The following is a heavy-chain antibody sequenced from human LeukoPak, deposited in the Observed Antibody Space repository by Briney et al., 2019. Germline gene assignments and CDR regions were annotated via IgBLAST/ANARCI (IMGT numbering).Heavy chain of an antibody. CDR1: GYSFTSYW. CDR2: IYPGDSDT. D-gene: IGHD3-22*01. CDR3: ARLDYYDSSGYPNWFDP. V-gene: IGHV5-51*01. Sequence: GESLKISCKGSGYSFTSYWIGWVRQMPGKGLEWMGIIYPGDSDTRYSPSFQGQVTISADKPISTAYLQWSSLKASDTAMYYCARLDYYDSSGYPNWFDPWGQGTLVTVSS. J-gene: IGHJ5*02.